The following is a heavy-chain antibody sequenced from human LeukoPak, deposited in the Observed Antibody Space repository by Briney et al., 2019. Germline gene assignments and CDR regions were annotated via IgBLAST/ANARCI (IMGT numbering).Heavy chain of an antibody. CDR3: ARARGRSINDAFDI. J-gene: IGHJ3*02. V-gene: IGHV3-21*01. CDR1: GFIFSNYA. D-gene: IGHD3-16*01. Sequence: GGSLRLSCATSGFIFSNYAVNWVRQAPGKGLEWVSCISTRSTYIYYADSVKGRFTISRDNAKNSLYLQMNSLRAEDTAVYYCARARGRSINDAFDIWGQGTMVTVSS. CDR2: ISTRSTYI.